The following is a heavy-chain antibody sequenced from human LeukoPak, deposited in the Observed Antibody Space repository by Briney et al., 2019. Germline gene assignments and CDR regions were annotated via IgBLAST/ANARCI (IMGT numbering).Heavy chain of an antibody. J-gene: IGHJ4*02. CDR3: AKVTGVRGVIFFDY. Sequence: SLRLSCAASGFTFDDYAMHWVRQAPGKGLEWVSGISWNSGSIGYANSVKGRFTISRDNAKNSLYLQMNSLRAEDTALYYCAKVTGVRGVIFFDYWGQGTLVTVSS. V-gene: IGHV3-9*01. CDR2: ISWNSGSI. CDR1: GFTFDDYA. D-gene: IGHD3-10*01.